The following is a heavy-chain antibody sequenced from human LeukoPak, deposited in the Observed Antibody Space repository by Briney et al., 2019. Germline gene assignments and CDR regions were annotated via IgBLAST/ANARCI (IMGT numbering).Heavy chain of an antibody. J-gene: IGHJ4*02. CDR3: ARDLGSSGYFGKLFDY. CDR2: ISYDGSNK. D-gene: IGHD3-22*01. Sequence: GGSLRLSCAASGFTFSSYAMHWARQAPGKGLEWVAVISYDGSNKYYADSVKGRFTISRDNSKNTLYLQMNSLRAEDTAVYYCARDLGSSGYFGKLFDYWGQGTLVTVSS. CDR1: GFTFSSYA. V-gene: IGHV3-30-3*01.